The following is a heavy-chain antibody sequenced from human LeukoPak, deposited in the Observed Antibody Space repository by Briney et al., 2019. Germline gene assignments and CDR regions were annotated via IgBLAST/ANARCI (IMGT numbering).Heavy chain of an antibody. Sequence: SETLSLTCTASGGSISSSSYYWGWIRQPPGKGLEWIGSIYYSGSTYYNPSLKSRVTISVDTSKNQFSLKLSSVTAADTAVYYCARHSPYSSGWLYYFDYWGQGTLVTVSS. CDR1: GGSISSSSYY. CDR2: IYYSGST. D-gene: IGHD6-19*01. CDR3: ARHSPYSSGWLYYFDY. J-gene: IGHJ4*02. V-gene: IGHV4-39*01.